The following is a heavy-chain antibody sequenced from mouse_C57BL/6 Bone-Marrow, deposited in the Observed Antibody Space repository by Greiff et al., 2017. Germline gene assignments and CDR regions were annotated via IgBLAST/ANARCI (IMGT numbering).Heavy chain of an antibody. CDR2: IYPGSGNT. CDR1: GYTFTDYY. Sequence: QVQLQQSGAELVRPGASVKLSCKASGYTFTDYYINWVKQRPGQGLEWIARIYPGSGNTYYNEKFKGKATLTAEKSSSTAYMQLSSLTSEDSAVYFCARWGTTVEPWFAYWGQGTLVTVSA. CDR3: ARWGTTVEPWFAY. J-gene: IGHJ3*01. V-gene: IGHV1-76*01. D-gene: IGHD1-1*01.